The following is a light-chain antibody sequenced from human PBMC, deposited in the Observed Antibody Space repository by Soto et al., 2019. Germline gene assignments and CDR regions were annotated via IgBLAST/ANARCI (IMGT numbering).Light chain of an antibody. Sequence: QSALTQPASVSGSPGQSIAISCTGTSSDVGGYNCVSWYQQHPGKAPKLIIYDVSNRPSGVSNRLSGSKSGNTASLTISGLQAEDEADYYCSSYTSSSTVVFGGGTKLTVL. CDR1: SSDVGGYNC. V-gene: IGLV2-14*03. CDR3: SSYTSSSTVV. J-gene: IGLJ2*01. CDR2: DVS.